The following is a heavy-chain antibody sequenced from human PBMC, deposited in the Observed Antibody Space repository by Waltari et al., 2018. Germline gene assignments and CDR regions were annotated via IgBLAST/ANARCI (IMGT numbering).Heavy chain of an antibody. J-gene: IGHJ4*02. V-gene: IGHV4-39*07. CDR1: GGSISSSSYY. CDR2: IYYSGST. CDR3: ARDPTFIAARAH. D-gene: IGHD6-6*01. Sequence: QLQLQESGPGLVKPSETLSLTCTVSGGSISSSSYYWGWIRQPPGTGLEWIGSIYYSGSTYYNPSLKSRVTISVDTSKNQFSLKLSSVTAADTAVYYCARDPTFIAARAHWGQGTLVTVSS.